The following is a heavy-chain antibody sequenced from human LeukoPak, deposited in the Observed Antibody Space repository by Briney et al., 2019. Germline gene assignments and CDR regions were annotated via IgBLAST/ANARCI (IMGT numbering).Heavy chain of an antibody. D-gene: IGHD1-1*01. CDR2: FDPEAVDK. CDR1: GHTLTELA. CDR3: AANGLQGGNLPPDDAFDV. J-gene: IGHJ3*01. V-gene: IGHV1-24*01. Sequence: GPSVKVSCKVAGHTLTELALHWVRQAPGKGLEWVGGFDPEAVDKVSAQKFHGRVTMTDETSTDTAYMELSSLRLDDTAVDFCAANGLQGGNLPPDDAFDVWGKGTRVTVSS.